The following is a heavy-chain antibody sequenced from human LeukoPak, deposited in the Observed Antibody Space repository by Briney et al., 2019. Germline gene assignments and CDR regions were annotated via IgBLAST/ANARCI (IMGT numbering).Heavy chain of an antibody. J-gene: IGHJ5*02. CDR2: IKQDGSEK. V-gene: IGHV3-7*01. CDR1: GFTFSSYW. CDR3: ARERAGVAATNNWFDP. Sequence: GGSLRLSCAASGFTFSSYWMSWVRQAPGKGLEWVANIKQDGSEKYYVDSVKGRLTISRDNAKNSLYLQMNSLRAEDTAVYYCARERAGVAATNNWFDPWGQGTLVTVSS. D-gene: IGHD2-15*01.